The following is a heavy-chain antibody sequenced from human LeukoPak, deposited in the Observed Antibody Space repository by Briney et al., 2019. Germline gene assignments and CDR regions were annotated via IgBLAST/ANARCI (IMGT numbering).Heavy chain of an antibody. V-gene: IGHV4-39*07. CDR3: ARGLYCSSTSCLGLDP. CDR1: GGSISSTTYY. J-gene: IGHJ5*02. Sequence: SETLSLTCTVSGGSISSTTYYWGWIRQPPGKGLEWIGSIYYSGSTNYNPSLKSRVTISVDTSKNQFSLKLSSVTAADTAVYYCARGLYCSSTSCLGLDPWGQGTLVTVSS. D-gene: IGHD2-2*01. CDR2: IYYSGST.